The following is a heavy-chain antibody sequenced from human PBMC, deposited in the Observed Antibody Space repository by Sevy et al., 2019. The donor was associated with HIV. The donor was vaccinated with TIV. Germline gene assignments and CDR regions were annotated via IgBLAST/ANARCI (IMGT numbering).Heavy chain of an antibody. CDR3: ARPRANYVDHYFFYAMDV. V-gene: IGHV3-30-3*01. J-gene: IGHJ6*02. CDR2: ISYDGSDK. Sequence: GGSLRLSCAASGFAFSNYYAMHWVRQAPGKGPEWVALISYDGSDKYYADSVKGRFTISRDNFKNTLYLQMNSLATADTAVYYCARPRANYVDHYFFYAMDVWGQGTTVTVSS. CDR1: GFAFSNYYA. D-gene: IGHD4-17*01.